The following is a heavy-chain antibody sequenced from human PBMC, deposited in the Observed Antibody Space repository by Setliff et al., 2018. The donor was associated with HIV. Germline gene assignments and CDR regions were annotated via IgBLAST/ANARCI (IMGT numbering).Heavy chain of an antibody. CDR3: ASKGGSENYPDSDAFDI. V-gene: IGHV1-46*01. D-gene: IGHD3-10*01. CDR2: INPSSGST. Sequence: ASVKVSCKASGYTFTSYYMHWVRQAPGQGLEWIGIINPSSGSTTYAQKFQGRVTMTRDTSTSTVYLELRSLRSEDTAVYFCASKGGSENYPDSDAFDIWGQGTLVTVSS. J-gene: IGHJ3*02. CDR1: GYTFTSYY.